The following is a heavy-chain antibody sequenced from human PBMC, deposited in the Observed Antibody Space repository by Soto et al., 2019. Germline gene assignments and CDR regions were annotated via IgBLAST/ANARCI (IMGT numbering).Heavy chain of an antibody. Sequence: SETLSLTCTVSGGSISSSSYYWGWIRQPPGKGLEWIGSIYYSGSTYYNPSLKSRVTISVDTSKNQFSLKLSSVTAADTAVYYCARRLSRGEYYFDYWGQGTLVTVSS. V-gene: IGHV4-39*01. CDR2: IYYSGST. CDR3: ARRLSRGEYYFDY. J-gene: IGHJ4*02. D-gene: IGHD3-16*01. CDR1: GGSISSSSYY.